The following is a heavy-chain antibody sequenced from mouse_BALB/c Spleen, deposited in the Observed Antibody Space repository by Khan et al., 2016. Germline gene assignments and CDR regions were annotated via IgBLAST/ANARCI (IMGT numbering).Heavy chain of an antibody. Sequence: QVQLQQSGAELVRPGSSVKISCKASGYAFSIYWMNWVKQRPGQGLEWIGQIYPGDGDTDYNGKFKDKATLTADKSSSTAHMQLSSLTSEDSAVYFCARSGYGDDYWGQGTTLTVSS. J-gene: IGHJ2*01. D-gene: IGHD2-13*01. CDR1: GYAFSIYW. V-gene: IGHV1-80*01. CDR3: ARSGYGDDY. CDR2: IYPGDGDT.